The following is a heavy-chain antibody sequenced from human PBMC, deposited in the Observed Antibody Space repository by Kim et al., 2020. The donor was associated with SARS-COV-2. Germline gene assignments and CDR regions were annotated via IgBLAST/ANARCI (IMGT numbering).Heavy chain of an antibody. CDR3: AREGPDLYGSGSYDYYYGMDV. CDR1: GGSVSSGSYY. J-gene: IGHJ6*04. D-gene: IGHD3-10*01. V-gene: IGHV4-61*01. Sequence: SETLSLTCTVSGGSVSSGSYYWSWIRQPPGKGLEWIGYIYYSGSTNYNPSLKSRVTISVDTSKNQFSLKLSSVTAADTAVYYCAREGPDLYGSGSYDYYYGMDVWGEGTTVTVSS. CDR2: IYYSGST.